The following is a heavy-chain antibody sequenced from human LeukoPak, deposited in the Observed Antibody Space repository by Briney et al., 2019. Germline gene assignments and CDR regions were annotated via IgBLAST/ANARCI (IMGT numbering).Heavy chain of an antibody. CDR3: ARDRLVSYSGSWARSGLDY. CDR2: IYYSGST. D-gene: IGHD6-13*01. Sequence: SETLSLTCTVSGGSISSSSYYWGWIRQPPGKGLEWIGSIYYSGSTYYNPSLKSRVTISVDTSKNQFSLKLSSVTAADTAVYYCARDRLVSYSGSWARSGLDYWGQGTLVTVSS. V-gene: IGHV4-39*07. J-gene: IGHJ4*02. CDR1: GGSISSSSYY.